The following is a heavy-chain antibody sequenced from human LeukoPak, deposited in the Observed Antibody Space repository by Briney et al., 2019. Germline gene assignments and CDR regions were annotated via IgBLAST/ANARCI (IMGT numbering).Heavy chain of an antibody. J-gene: IGHJ5*02. CDR1: GFTLSSYE. D-gene: IGHD3-16*02. CDR2: ISSSGSTI. CDR3: ARDSLPYDYVWGSYRFFDP. V-gene: IGHV3-48*03. Sequence: GGSLRLSCAASGFTLSSYEMNWVRQAPGKGLAWVSYISSSGSTIYHADSVKGRFTISRDNAKNSLYLQMNSLRAEDTAVYYCARDSLPYDYVWGSYRFFDPWGQGTLVTVSS.